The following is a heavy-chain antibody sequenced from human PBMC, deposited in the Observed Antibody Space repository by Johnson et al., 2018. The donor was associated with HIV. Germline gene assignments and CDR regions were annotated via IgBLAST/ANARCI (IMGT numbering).Heavy chain of an antibody. D-gene: IGHD3-9*01. CDR2: LRQDGGEK. CDR1: GFSFSDYY. J-gene: IGHJ3*02. Sequence: EVQLVESGGGLVKPGGSLRLSCAASGFSFSDYYMSWIRQAPGKGLEWVASLRQDGGEKYYVDSVKGRFTISRDNAKNSLYLQMNSLRAEDTAVYYCARSEVRYFDWSYQRGAFDIWGQGTMVTVSS. CDR3: ARSEVRYFDWSYQRGAFDI. V-gene: IGHV3-7*01.